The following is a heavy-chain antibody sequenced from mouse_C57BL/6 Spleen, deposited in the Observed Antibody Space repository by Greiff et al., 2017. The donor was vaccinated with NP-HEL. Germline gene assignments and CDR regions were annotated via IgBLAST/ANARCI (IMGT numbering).Heavy chain of an antibody. CDR1: GYAFSSYW. Sequence: VQLQQSGAELVKPGASVKISCKASGYAFSSYWMNWVKQRPGKGLEWIGQIYPGDGDTNYNGKCKGKATLTADKSSSTAYMQLSSLTSEDSAVYFCARSERGYDYFSWYFDVWGTGTTVTVSS. CDR2: IYPGDGDT. CDR3: ARSERGYDYFSWYFDV. J-gene: IGHJ1*03. D-gene: IGHD2-4*01. V-gene: IGHV1-80*01.